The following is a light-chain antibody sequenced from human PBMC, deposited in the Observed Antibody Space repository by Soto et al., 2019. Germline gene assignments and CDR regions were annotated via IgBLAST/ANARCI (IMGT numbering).Light chain of an antibody. Sequence: EIMMTQSPATLSVSPGERATLSCRASQSVRNNLAWYRHKPGQVPRLLIYYASTRATGIPARFSGSGSGTEFTLTISSLQSEDVAVYYCQQYNNWPPITFGQGTRLEIK. V-gene: IGKV3-15*01. CDR2: YAS. CDR3: QQYNNWPPIT. CDR1: QSVRNN. J-gene: IGKJ5*01.